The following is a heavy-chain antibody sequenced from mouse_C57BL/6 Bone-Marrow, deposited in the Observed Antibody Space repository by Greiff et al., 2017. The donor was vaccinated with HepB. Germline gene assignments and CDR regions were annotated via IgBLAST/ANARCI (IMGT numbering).Heavy chain of an antibody. CDR1: GYTFTSYW. CDR3: ARGYYDYGPYAMDY. V-gene: IGHV1-55*01. Sequence: QVQLQQPGAELVKPGASVKMSCKASGYTFTSYWITWVKQRPGQGLEWIGDIYPGSGSTNYNEKFKSKATLTVDTSSSTAYMQLSSLTSEDSAVYYCARGYYDYGPYAMDYWGQGTSVTVSS. J-gene: IGHJ4*01. D-gene: IGHD2-4*01. CDR2: IYPGSGST.